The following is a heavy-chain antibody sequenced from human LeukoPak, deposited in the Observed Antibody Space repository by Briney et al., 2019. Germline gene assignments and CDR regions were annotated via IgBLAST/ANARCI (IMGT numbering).Heavy chain of an antibody. CDR1: GFTFSSYW. V-gene: IGHV3-7*03. J-gene: IGHJ4*02. CDR3: AKYSGSYYYPPNWDS. Sequence: PGGSLRLSCAASGFTFSSYWMSWVRQAPGKGLEWVANINKDGGEKYYVDSVKGRFTISRDNAKNSLYLQMNSLRAEDTAVYFCAKYSGSYYYPPNWDSWGQGTLVTVSS. CDR2: INKDGGEK. D-gene: IGHD1-26*01.